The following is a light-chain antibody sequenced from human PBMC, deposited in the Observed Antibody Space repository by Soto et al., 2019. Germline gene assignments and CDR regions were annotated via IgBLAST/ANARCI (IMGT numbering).Light chain of an antibody. CDR3: QQRRSALT. J-gene: IGKJ4*01. V-gene: IGKV3-11*01. CDR2: DAS. CDR1: QSVSNY. Sequence: EIVLTQSPATLSLSPGERATLSCRASQSVSNYLGWYQQKPGQAPRLLIYDASNRAAGIPARFSGSESGTDFTLTISSLEPDDFAVYYCQQRRSALTFGGGTKVEIK.